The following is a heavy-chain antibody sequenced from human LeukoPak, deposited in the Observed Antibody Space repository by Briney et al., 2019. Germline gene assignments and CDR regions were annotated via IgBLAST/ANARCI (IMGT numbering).Heavy chain of an antibody. CDR1: GFTFSSYD. D-gene: IGHD3/OR15-3a*01. J-gene: IGHJ4*02. Sequence: GGSLRLSCAASGFTFSSYDMHWVRQAPGKGLEWVSGISWNSGSIGYADSVKGRFTISRDNAKNSLYLQMNTLRGEDTAVYYCARGSRPVCDFWAGWTVDYWGRGTLVTVSS. V-gene: IGHV3-9*01. CDR2: ISWNSGSI. CDR3: ARGSRPVCDFWAGWTVDY.